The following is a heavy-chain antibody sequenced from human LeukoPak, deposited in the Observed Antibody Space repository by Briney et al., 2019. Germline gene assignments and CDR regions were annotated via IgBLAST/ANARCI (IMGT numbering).Heavy chain of an antibody. J-gene: IGHJ4*02. V-gene: IGHV4-59*08. CDR1: GGSISSYY. CDR2: IYYSGST. CDR3: ARSNGWYRFDS. Sequence: SETLSLTCTVSGGSISSYYWSWIRQPPGKALEWIGYIYYSGSTNYNPSLKSRVTISLDTSKSQFSLKLSAVTAADTAVYYCARSNGWYRFDSWGQGTLVTVSS. D-gene: IGHD6-19*01.